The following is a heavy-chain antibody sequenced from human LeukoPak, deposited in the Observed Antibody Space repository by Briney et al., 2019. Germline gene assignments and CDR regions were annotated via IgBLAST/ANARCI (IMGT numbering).Heavy chain of an antibody. CDR1: GFTFRIYW. Sequence: PGGSLRLSCEASGFTFRIYWMSWVRQAPGKGLEWVANIKHDGSEIYYVDSVKGRFTISRDNAKNSLYLQMNSLRAEDTAVYCCARDYFYPMDVWGQGTTVTVSS. V-gene: IGHV3-7*04. CDR3: ARDYFYPMDV. CDR2: IKHDGSEI. J-gene: IGHJ6*02.